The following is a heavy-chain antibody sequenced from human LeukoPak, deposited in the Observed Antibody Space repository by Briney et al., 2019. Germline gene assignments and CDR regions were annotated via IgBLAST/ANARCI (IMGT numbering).Heavy chain of an antibody. Sequence: PRGSLRLSCAASEFDFSSHAMTWVRQAPGKGLEWVSAISISGSKTYYADSVKGRFTISRDNSKNTLYLQMNSLRAEDTAVYYCANTYGSWGQGTLVTVSS. D-gene: IGHD4-17*01. J-gene: IGHJ4*02. CDR3: ANTYGS. CDR2: ISISGSKT. V-gene: IGHV3-23*01. CDR1: EFDFSSHA.